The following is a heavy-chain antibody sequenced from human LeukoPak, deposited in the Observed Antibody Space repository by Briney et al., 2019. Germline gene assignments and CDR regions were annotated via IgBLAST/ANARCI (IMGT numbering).Heavy chain of an antibody. CDR2: INPNSGGT. V-gene: IGHV1-2*02. D-gene: IGHD3-22*01. Sequence: VASVKVSCKASGYTFTGYYMHWVRQAPGQGLEWMGWINPNSGGTNYAQKFQGRVTMTRDTSISTAYMELSRLRSDDTAVYYCARVPTSYYYDSSGYLASYYFDYWGQGTLVTVSS. CDR3: ARVPTSYYYDSSGYLASYYFDY. J-gene: IGHJ4*02. CDR1: GYTFTGYY.